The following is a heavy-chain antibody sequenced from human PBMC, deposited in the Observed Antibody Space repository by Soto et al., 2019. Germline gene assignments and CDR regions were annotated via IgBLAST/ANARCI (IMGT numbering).Heavy chain of an antibody. CDR1: GGTFSSYA. CDR2: IIPIFGTA. V-gene: IGHV1-69*06. D-gene: IGHD3-3*01. J-gene: IGHJ6*02. Sequence: GASVKVSCKASGGTFSSYAISWVRQAPGQGLEWMGGIIPIFGTANYAQKFQGRVTITADKSTSTAYMELSSLRSEDTAVYYCASAYDFYESHYYYYGMDVWGQGTTVTVSS. CDR3: ASAYDFYESHYYYYGMDV.